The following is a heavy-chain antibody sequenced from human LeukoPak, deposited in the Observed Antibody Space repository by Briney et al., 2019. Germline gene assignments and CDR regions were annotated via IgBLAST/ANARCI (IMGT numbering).Heavy chain of an antibody. J-gene: IGHJ4*02. D-gene: IGHD1-26*01. CDR3: ARGRRGATTPSDY. CDR2: MNPNSGNT. V-gene: IGHV1-8*01. CDR1: GYTFTSYD. Sequence: GASVKVSCKASGYTFTSYDINWVRQATGQGLEWMGWMNPNSGNTVYAHKFQGGVTRARNTSISTAYMELSRLRSEDTAVYYCARGRRGATTPSDYWGQGTLVTVSS.